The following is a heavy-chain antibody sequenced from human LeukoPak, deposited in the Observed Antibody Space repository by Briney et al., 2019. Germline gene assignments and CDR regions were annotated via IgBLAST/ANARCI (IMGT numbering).Heavy chain of an antibody. J-gene: IGHJ4*02. CDR3: STARDPGYYPDY. CDR1: GFTFSNAW. CDR2: IKSKTDGGTT. D-gene: IGHD3-9*01. Sequence: GGSLGLSCAGSGFTFSNAWMNWVRQAPGKGLEWVGRIKSKTDGGTTEYAAPVKGRFTISRDDSKNTLYLQMNSLKTEDTAVYYCSTARDPGYYPDYWGQGTLVTVSS. V-gene: IGHV3-15*01.